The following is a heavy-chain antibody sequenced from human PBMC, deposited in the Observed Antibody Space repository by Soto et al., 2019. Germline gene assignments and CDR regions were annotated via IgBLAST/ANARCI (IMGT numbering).Heavy chain of an antibody. D-gene: IGHD1-26*01. V-gene: IGHV3-15*07. CDR1: GFLFINAW. CDR3: TTTYTGGSFYT. J-gene: IGHJ5*02. CDR2: IKSETGGGTT. Sequence: EVQVVESGGGLVQPGKSLRLSSAASGFLFINAWMNWVRQAPGKGLEWVGRIKSETGGGTTDYAAPVKGRFTIARDDSKNMLYLQMNSLKTEDTAVYYCTTTYTGGSFYTWGQGTLVTVSS.